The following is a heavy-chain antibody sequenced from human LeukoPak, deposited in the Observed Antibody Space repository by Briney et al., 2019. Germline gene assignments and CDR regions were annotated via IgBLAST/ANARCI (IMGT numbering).Heavy chain of an antibody. CDR3: ARDADSSGYYHWFDP. Sequence: ASVKVSCKASGYTFTSYYMHWVRQAPGQGLEWMGWINTNTGNPTYAQGFTGRFVFSLDTSVSTAYLQISSLKAEDTAVYYCARDADSSGYYHWFDPWGQGTLVTVSS. J-gene: IGHJ5*02. V-gene: IGHV7-4-1*02. D-gene: IGHD3-22*01. CDR2: INTNTGNP. CDR1: GYTFTSYY.